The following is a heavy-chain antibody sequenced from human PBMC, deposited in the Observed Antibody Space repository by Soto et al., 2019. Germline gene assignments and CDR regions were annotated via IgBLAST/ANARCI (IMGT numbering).Heavy chain of an antibody. CDR3: ARSFMVPVDFFDY. D-gene: IGHD3-10*01. CDR2: IYYSGST. CDR1: NGSLSSNY. J-gene: IGHJ4*02. Sequence: PXGTLCLTCTVSNGSLSSNYWSGIRQSPGKGLEWIGNIYYSGSTNCNPSLKSRVTMSVDTSKNQFTLKLSSVTAADTGVYFCARSFMVPVDFFDYWGQGTPVTVSS. V-gene: IGHV4-59*01.